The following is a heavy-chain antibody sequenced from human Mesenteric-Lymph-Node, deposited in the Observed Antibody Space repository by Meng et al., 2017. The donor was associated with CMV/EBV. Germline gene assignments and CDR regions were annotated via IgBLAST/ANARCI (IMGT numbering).Heavy chain of an antibody. V-gene: IGHV1-8*01. Sequence: ASVKVSCKASGYTFTSYDINWVRQATGQGLEWMGWMNPNSGNTGYAQKFQGRVTMTRDTSINTAYMEISRLRSDDTAIYYCARYGVNEYYFDYWGQGTLVTVSS. CDR3: ARYGVNEYYFDY. CDR1: GYTFTSYD. J-gene: IGHJ4*02. CDR2: MNPNSGNT. D-gene: IGHD4/OR15-4a*01.